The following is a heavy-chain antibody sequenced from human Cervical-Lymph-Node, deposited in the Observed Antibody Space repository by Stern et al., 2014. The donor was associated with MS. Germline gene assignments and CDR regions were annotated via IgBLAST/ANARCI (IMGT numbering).Heavy chain of an antibody. Sequence: QMHLVQSGPEVKRPGTSVRVSCKASGFTFLSSAMQWVRQARGQRLERIGVIVVDSAYTRYAQKFHDRVTISSDMSTSTVNMELSSLRSEDTAVYYCAAEGEYIRSGIYHYTGMDVWGQGTTVTVSS. D-gene: IGHD3-10*01. CDR3: AAEGEYIRSGIYHYTGMDV. CDR2: IVVDSAYT. CDR1: GFTFLSSA. J-gene: IGHJ6*02. V-gene: IGHV1-58*02.